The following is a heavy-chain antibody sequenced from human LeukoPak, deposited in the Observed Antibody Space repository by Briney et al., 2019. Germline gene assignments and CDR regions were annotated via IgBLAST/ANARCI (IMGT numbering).Heavy chain of an antibody. J-gene: IGHJ4*02. CDR3: AREARHYYDSSGTNRFLDY. CDR1: GYTFTGYY. CDR2: INPNSGGT. Sequence: ASVKVSCKASGYTFTGYYMHWVRQAPGQGLEWMGWINPNSGGTNYAQKFQGRVTMTRDTSISTAYMELSSLRSEDTAVYYCAREARHYYDSSGTNRFLDYWGQGTLVTVSS. D-gene: IGHD3-22*01. V-gene: IGHV1-2*02.